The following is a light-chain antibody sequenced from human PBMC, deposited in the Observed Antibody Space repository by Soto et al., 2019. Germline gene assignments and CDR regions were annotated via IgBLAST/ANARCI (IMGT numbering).Light chain of an antibody. CDR2: LGS. J-gene: IGKJ2*01. CDR1: QRLLHSNGNTF. CDR3: MQAQQTPYT. V-gene: IGKV2-28*01. Sequence: EIVMTQSPPSLTVTPGEPASISCRSSQRLLHSNGNTFLDWYLQMPGQSPQLLIYLGSNRASGVPDRVSGSEAGTDFTLKISRVEAEDVGVYYCMQAQQTPYTFGQGTKLEIK.